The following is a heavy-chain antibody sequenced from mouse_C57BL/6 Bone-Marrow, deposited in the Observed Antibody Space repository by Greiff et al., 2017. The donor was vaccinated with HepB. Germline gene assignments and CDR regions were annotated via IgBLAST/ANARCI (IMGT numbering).Heavy chain of an antibody. V-gene: IGHV1-26*01. CDR3: ARYGRYYYAIAY. CDR2: INPNNGGT. CDR1: GYTFTDYY. Sequence: EVQLQQSGPELVKPGASVKISCKASGYTFTDYYMNWVKQSHGKSLEWIGDINPNNGGTSYNQKFKGKATLTVDKSSSKAYMELRSLTSEDSAVYYCARYGRYYYAIAYWGQGTLVTVSA. D-gene: IGHD1-1*01. J-gene: IGHJ3*01.